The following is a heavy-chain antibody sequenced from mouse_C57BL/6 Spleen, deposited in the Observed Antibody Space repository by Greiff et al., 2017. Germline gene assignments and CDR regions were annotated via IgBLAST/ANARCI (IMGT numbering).Heavy chain of an antibody. CDR1: GYTFTSYW. Sequence: VPLQQSGAELAKPGASVKLSCKASGYTFTSYWMHWVKPRPGQGLEWIGYLNPSSGYTKYNQKFKDKATLTADKSSSTAYMQLSSLTYEDSAVYYCARYFDGYFFAYWGQGTLVTVSA. D-gene: IGHD2-3*01. J-gene: IGHJ3*01. CDR3: ARYFDGYFFAY. V-gene: IGHV1-7*01. CDR2: LNPSSGYT.